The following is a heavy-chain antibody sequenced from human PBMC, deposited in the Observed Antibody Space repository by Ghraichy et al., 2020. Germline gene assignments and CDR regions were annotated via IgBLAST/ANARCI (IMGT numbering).Heavy chain of an antibody. CDR3: TRVRTLPWSLVDYYYGMDV. V-gene: IGHV3-49*04. Sequence: GVLRLSCTASGFTFGDYAMSWVRQAPGKGLEWVGFIRSKAYGGTTEYAASVKGRFTISRDDSKSIAYLQMNSLKTEDTAVYYCTRVRTLPWSLVDYYYGMDVWGQGTTVTVSS. J-gene: IGHJ6*02. CDR1: GFTFGDYA. CDR2: IRSKAYGGTT. D-gene: IGHD6-6*01.